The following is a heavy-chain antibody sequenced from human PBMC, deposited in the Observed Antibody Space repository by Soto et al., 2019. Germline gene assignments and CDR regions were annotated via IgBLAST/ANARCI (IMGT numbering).Heavy chain of an antibody. CDR1: GFTFSTYS. J-gene: IGHJ4*02. V-gene: IGHV3-21*01. CDR2: IHSSSSYI. D-gene: IGHD2-21*02. Sequence: GGSLRLSCAASGFTFSTYSMNWVRQAPGKGLEWVSSIHSSSSYIYYADSVKGRFTISRDNARNSLYLQMNSLRAEDTAVYYCARGPSCGGDCYLFDYWGQGTQVTVSS. CDR3: ARGPSCGGDCYLFDY.